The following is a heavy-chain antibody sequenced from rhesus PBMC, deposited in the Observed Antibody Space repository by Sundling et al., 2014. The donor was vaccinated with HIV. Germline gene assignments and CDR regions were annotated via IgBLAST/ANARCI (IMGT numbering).Heavy chain of an antibody. V-gene: IGHV2-174*02. J-gene: IGHJ4*01. CDR3: ARSSIQLQFDY. CDR1: GFSISTTGIG. D-gene: IGHD5-12*01. CDR2: IYWDDDK. Sequence: QVTLKESGPALVKPTQTLTLTCTFSGFSISTTGIGVGWIRQPPGKTLEWLAHIYWDDDKRYSTSLKSRLTISKDTSKNQVVLTMTNMDPVDTATYYCARSSIQLQFDYWGQGVLVTVSS.